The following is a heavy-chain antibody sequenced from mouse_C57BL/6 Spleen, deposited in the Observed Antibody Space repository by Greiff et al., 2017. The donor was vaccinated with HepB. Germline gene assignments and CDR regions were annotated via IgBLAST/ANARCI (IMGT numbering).Heavy chain of an antibody. J-gene: IGHJ3*01. Sequence: EVQLVESEGGLVQPGSSMKLSCTASGFTFSDYYMTWVRQVPEKGLEWVANINYDGSSTYYLDSLKSRFIISRDNAKNILYLQMSSLKSEDTATYYCARDLVGNYGGFAYWGQGTLVTVSA. V-gene: IGHV5-16*01. D-gene: IGHD2-1*01. CDR1: GFTFSDYY. CDR2: INYDGSST. CDR3: ARDLVGNYGGFAY.